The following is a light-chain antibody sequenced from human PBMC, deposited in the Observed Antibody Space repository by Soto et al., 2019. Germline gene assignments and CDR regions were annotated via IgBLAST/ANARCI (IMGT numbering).Light chain of an antibody. CDR1: SSDVAAYNY. CDR2: DVT. Sequence: QSALTQPASVSGSPGQSITISCTGTSSDVAAYNYVSWYQQHPGKAPKLMIYDVTNRPSGVSNRFSGSKSGNTASLTISGLQAEDEADYYCCSYTRSSTLYVFGTGTKLTVL. V-gene: IGLV2-14*01. CDR3: CSYTRSSTLYV. J-gene: IGLJ1*01.